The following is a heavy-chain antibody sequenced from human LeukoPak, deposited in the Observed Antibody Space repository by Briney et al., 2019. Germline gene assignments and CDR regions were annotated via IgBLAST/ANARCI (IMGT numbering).Heavy chain of an antibody. CDR2: IYWDDDK. CDR3: AHSYYGSGSYYNFDY. Sequence: SGPTLVKPPQTLTLTCTFSLFSLSTRGVGMSSTRHPPRNPLEWLALIYWDDDKRYSPSLKSRLTITKDTSKNQVVLTMTNMDPVDTATYYCAHSYYGSGSYYNFDYWGQGTLVTVSS. J-gene: IGHJ4*02. V-gene: IGHV2-5*02. CDR1: LFSLSTRGVG. D-gene: IGHD3-10*01.